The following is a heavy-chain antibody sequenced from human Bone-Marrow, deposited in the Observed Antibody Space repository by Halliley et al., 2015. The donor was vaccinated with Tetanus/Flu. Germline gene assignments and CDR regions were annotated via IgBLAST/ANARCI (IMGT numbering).Heavy chain of an antibody. D-gene: IGHD5-12*01. CDR2: ISYSGST. CDR3: VTGKGWLPDY. J-gene: IGHJ4*02. Sequence: MGLEWIGYISYSGSTDYNPSLKSRVTISRDTSKNRFSLNLTSVTAADTAVYYCVTGKGWLPDYWGQGTLVTVSS. V-gene: IGHV4-59*01.